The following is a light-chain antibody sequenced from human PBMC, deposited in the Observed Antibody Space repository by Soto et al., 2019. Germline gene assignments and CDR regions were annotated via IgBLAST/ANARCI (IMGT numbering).Light chain of an antibody. CDR3: QQRSNWPPIT. Sequence: EIASTQSPGTMSLSPGERATLSCRGSQSISSYLAWYQQKPGQAPRLLIFDASNRATGIPDRFSGSGCGTGFTLTISTLEPEDFAVYYGQQRSNWPPITFGQGTRLEIK. CDR2: DAS. V-gene: IGKV3-11*01. J-gene: IGKJ5*01. CDR1: QSISSY.